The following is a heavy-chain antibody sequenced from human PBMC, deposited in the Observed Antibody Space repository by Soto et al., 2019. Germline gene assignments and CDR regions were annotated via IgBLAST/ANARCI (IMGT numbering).Heavy chain of an antibody. V-gene: IGHV1-3*01. Sequence: GASVKVSCKASGYTFTSYAMHWVRQAPGQRLEWMGWINAGNGNTKYSQKFQGRVTITRDTSASTAYMELSSLRSEDTAVYYCARDFKYSSGWYPSVERWGQGTLVTVSS. CDR1: GYTFTSYA. D-gene: IGHD6-19*01. J-gene: IGHJ4*02. CDR2: INAGNGNT. CDR3: ARDFKYSSGWYPSVER.